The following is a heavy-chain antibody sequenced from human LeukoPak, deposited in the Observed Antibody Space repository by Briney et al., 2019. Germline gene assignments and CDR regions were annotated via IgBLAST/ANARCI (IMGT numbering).Heavy chain of an antibody. CDR1: GGSISSSNW. D-gene: IGHD3-9*01. J-gene: IGHJ4*02. CDR3: ASRNYDILTGYWVYFDY. Sequence: SETLSLTCAVSGGSISSSNWWSWVRQPPGKRLEWIGEIYHSGSTNYNPSLKSRVTISVDKSKNQFSLKLSSVTAADTAVYYCASRNYDILTGYWVYFDYWGQGTLVTVSS. V-gene: IGHV4-4*02. CDR2: IYHSGST.